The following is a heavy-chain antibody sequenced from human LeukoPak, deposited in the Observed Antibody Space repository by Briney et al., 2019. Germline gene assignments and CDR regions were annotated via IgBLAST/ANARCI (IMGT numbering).Heavy chain of an antibody. CDR2: ISGTGYNT. J-gene: IGHJ4*02. Sequence: SGGSLRLSCAASGFTFRNCAMSWVRQAPGKGLEWVSGISGTGYNTYYADSVKGRFTISRDNSKNTLYLQMNSLGAEDTAVYYCAKHVSGSLFYFDYWGQRNLVTVSS. CDR1: GFTFRNCA. CDR3: AKHVSGSLFYFDY. D-gene: IGHD3-10*01. V-gene: IGHV3-23*01.